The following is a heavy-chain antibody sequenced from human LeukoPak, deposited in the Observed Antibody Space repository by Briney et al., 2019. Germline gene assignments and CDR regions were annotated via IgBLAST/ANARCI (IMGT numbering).Heavy chain of an antibody. CDR2: VSQDGTES. CDR1: GFTFISYW. Sequence: GGSLRLSCVASGFTFISYWMTCVRQAPGKGLEWVAQVSQDGTESYSVDSVRGRFTISRDNAKNSVYLQMNSLRPEDTAVYYCARDSTGTVFDLWGQGTLVTVSS. J-gene: IGHJ4*02. D-gene: IGHD1-1*01. CDR3: ARDSTGTVFDL. V-gene: IGHV3-7*04.